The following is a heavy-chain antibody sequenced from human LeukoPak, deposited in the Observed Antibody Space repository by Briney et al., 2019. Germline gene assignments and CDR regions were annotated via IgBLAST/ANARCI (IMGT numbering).Heavy chain of an antibody. CDR3: ARDIGYVNYYYYYGMDV. D-gene: IGHD5-12*01. J-gene: IGHJ6*02. V-gene: IGHV3-48*01. Sequence: GGSLRLSCAASGFTFSSYSMNWVRQAPGKGLEWVSYISSSSTIYYADSVKGRFTISRDNAKNSLYLQMNSLRAEDTAVYYCARDIGYVNYYYYYGMDVWGQGTTVTVSS. CDR1: GFTFSSYS. CDR2: ISSSSTI.